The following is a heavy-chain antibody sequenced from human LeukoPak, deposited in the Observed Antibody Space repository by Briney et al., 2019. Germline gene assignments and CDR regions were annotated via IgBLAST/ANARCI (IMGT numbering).Heavy chain of an antibody. J-gene: IGHJ4*02. CDR1: GGTFSSYA. CDR3: AREVATILGSPDY. V-gene: IGHV1-69*04. D-gene: IGHD5-12*01. Sequence: SVKVSCKASGGTFSSYAISWVRQAPGQGLAWMGRIIPILGIANYAQKFQGRVTITADKSTSTAYMELSSLRSEDTAVYYCAREVATILGSPDYWGQGTLVTVSS. CDR2: IIPILGIA.